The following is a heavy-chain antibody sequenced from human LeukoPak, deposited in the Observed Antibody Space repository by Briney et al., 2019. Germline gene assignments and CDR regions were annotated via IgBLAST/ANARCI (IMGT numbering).Heavy chain of an antibody. V-gene: IGHV4-30-2*01. Sequence: SQTLSLTCAVSGGSISSGGYSWSWIRQPPGKGLEWIGYIHHSGSTYYNPSLKSRVTISVDRSKNQFSLKLSSVTAADTAVYYCARALLWSGYYTGIYYFDYWGQGTLVTVSS. CDR1: GGSISSGGYS. CDR2: IHHSGST. J-gene: IGHJ4*02. CDR3: ARALLWSGYYTGIYYFDY. D-gene: IGHD3-3*01.